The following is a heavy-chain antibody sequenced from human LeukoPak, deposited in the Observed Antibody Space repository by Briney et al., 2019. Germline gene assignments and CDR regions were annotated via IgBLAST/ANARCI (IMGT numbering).Heavy chain of an antibody. V-gene: IGHV3-23*01. CDR2: ISASSDST. Sequence: GGSLRLSCAASGFTLSSYGMSLVRQAPGKGLEWVSAISASSDSTYYADSVKGRFTVSRDNSRNTLYLQMNSLRADDTAVYYCAKDLGIGGSGFWGQGTLVTVSS. CDR3: AKDLGIGGSGF. D-gene: IGHD3-10*01. CDR1: GFTLSSYG. J-gene: IGHJ4*02.